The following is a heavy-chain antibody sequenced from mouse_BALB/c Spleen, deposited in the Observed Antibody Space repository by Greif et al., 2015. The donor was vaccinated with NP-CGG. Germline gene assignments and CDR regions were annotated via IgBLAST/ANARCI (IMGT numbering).Heavy chain of an antibody. J-gene: IGHJ3*01. D-gene: IGHD1-1*01. V-gene: IGHV10S3*01. CDR1: GFIFNTNA. CDR3: VRGITTVSLAY. CDR2: IRSKSNNYAT. Sequence: VMLVESGGGLVQPKGSLKLSCAASGFIFNTNAMNWVRQAPGKGLEWVARIRSKSNNYATYYADSVKDRFTISRDDSQSMLYLQMNNLKTEDTAMYYCVRGITTVSLAYWGQGTLVTVSA.